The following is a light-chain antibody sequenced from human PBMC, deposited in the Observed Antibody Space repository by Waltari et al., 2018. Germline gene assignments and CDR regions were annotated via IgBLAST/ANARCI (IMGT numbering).Light chain of an antibody. CDR1: QSISDY. Sequence: DIQLTQSPPALSASVGDRVVIPSRASQSISDYLHWYQQKPGRAPRVLIYTASSLQRGVPTRFSGSGSGTEFTLTISTLQPEDAATYYCQQSYSSPWTFGLGTKVEIK. CDR2: TAS. J-gene: IGKJ1*01. CDR3: QQSYSSPWT. V-gene: IGKV1-39*01.